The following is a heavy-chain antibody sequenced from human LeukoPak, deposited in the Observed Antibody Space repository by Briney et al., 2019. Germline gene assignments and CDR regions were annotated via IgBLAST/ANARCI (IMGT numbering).Heavy chain of an antibody. CDR2: ISGSGSTI. CDR1: GFTFSSYE. D-gene: IGHD1-20*01. J-gene: IGHJ4*02. CDR3: VRDPGITGTSY. V-gene: IGHV3-48*03. Sequence: GGSLRLSCAASGFTFSSYERTWVRQAPGKGLEWVSYISGSGSTIYYTDSVKGRFTISRDNAKNSLYLQMNSLRAEDTAIYYCVRDPGITGTSYWGQGTLVTVSS.